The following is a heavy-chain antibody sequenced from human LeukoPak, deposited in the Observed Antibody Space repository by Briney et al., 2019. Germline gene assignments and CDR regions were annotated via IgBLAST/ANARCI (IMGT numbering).Heavy chain of an antibody. CDR2: INPNSGGT. J-gene: IGHJ5*02. Sequence: GASVKVSCKASGYTFTGYFMHWVRQAPGQGLEWMGWINPNSGGTDYAQKFQGRVTMTGDTSISTAYMELSRLRSDDTAVYYCARDRALWFGELWLVWFDPWGQGTLVTVSS. D-gene: IGHD3-10*01. CDR1: GYTFTGYF. V-gene: IGHV1-2*02. CDR3: ARDRALWFGELWLVWFDP.